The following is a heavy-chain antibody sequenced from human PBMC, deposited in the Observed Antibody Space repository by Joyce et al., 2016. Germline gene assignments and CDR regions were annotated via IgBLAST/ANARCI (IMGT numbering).Heavy chain of an antibody. Sequence: QVQLQESGPGLVKPSETLSLTCGVSGLSFDLHSFWGWIRQPPGKGLEGIGNVYLLGITHYSPSLKGRVTISMDTSKNQFSLNLNSVTAADTAVYFCARRPYNVHTPLGSDWYFDLWGRGTLVTVSS. CDR1: GLSFDLHSF. J-gene: IGHJ2*01. CDR2: VYLLGIT. CDR3: ARRPYNVHTPLGSDWYFDL. V-gene: IGHV4-38-2*01. D-gene: IGHD5-18*01.